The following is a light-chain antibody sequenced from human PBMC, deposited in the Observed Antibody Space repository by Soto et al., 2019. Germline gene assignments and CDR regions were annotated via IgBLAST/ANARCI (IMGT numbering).Light chain of an antibody. CDR1: NSDIGFYNF. CDR2: DVV. Sequence: QSVLTQPRSVSGSPGQSVTISCTGTNSDIGFYNFVSWYQQNPGKAPKLIIYDVVERPAGVPDRFSGSKSGSTASLTISGLQAEDESDYYFCSFAGTSSWVFGTGTKLTVL. V-gene: IGLV2-11*01. J-gene: IGLJ3*02. CDR3: CSFAGTSSWV.